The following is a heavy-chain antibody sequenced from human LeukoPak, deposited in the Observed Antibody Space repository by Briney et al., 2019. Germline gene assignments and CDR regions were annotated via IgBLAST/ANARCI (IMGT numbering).Heavy chain of an antibody. CDR1: RTSFSAYY. V-gene: IGHV4-34*01. D-gene: IGHD3-10*01. J-gene: IGHJ4*02. Sequence: SETLSLTCAVYRTSFSAYYWTWLRQPPGKGLEWIGEIHHSGITNYNPSLTRRVTISIDTSKNQFSLNQSYVTAADTAVYYCASLWFGDLTIDSWGQGTLVTVSS. CDR3: ASLWFGDLTIDS. CDR2: IHHSGIT.